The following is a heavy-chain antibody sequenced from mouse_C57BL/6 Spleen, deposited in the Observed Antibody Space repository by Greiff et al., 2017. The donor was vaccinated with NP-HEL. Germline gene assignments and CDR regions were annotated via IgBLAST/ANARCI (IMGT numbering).Heavy chain of an antibody. J-gene: IGHJ1*03. CDR2: ISYDGSN. CDR3: ARGYYEYFDV. Sequence: ESGPGLVKPSQSLSLTCSVTGYSITSGYYWNWIRQFPGNKLEWMGYISYDGSNNYNPSLKNRISITRDTSKNQLFLKLNSVTTEDTATYYCARGYYEYFDVWGTGTTVTVSS. D-gene: IGHD1-1*01. CDR1: GYSITSGYY. V-gene: IGHV3-6*01.